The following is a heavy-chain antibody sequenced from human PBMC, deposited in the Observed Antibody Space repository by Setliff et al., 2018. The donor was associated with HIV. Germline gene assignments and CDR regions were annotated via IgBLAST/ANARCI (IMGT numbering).Heavy chain of an antibody. Sequence: GASVKVSCKTSGYTFITYSMHWVRQAPGQGLEWMGGIIPIFGSANYPQRFQGRVTMTADESMTTAYMELSGLRSEDTAVYYCAIDMVGGWLRPMPDFWGQGALVTVSS. D-gene: IGHD2-2*01. CDR3: AIDMVGGWLRPMPDF. V-gene: IGHV1-69*13. J-gene: IGHJ4*02. CDR2: IIPIFGSA. CDR1: GYTFITYS.